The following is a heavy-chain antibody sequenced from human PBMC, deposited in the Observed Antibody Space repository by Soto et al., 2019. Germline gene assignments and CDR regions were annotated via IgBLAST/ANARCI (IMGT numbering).Heavy chain of an antibody. Sequence: QVQLQELGPGLVKPSETLSLTCTVSGGSVSSGSYYWSWIRQPPGKGLEWIGYIYYSGSTNYNPSRKSRVTISVDTSKNQFSLKLSSVTAADTAVYYCARVGRYSSGPTLYFDYWGQGTLVTVSS. V-gene: IGHV4-61*01. CDR2: IYYSGST. J-gene: IGHJ4*02. CDR3: ARVGRYSSGPTLYFDY. CDR1: GGSVSSGSYY. D-gene: IGHD6-19*01.